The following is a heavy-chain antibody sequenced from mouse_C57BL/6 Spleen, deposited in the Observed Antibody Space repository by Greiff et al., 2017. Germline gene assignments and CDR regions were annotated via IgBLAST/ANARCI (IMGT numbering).Heavy chain of an antibody. D-gene: IGHD2-4*01. CDR2: IDPETGGT. CDR1: GYTFTDYE. CDR3: TRGDDYDGFDY. Sequence: VQLQESGAELVRPGASVTLSCQASGYTFTDYEMHWVKQTPVHGLEWIGAIDPETGGTAYNQKFKGKAILTADKSSSTAYMELRSLTSEDSAVYYCTRGDDYDGFDYWGQGTTLTVSS. J-gene: IGHJ2*01. V-gene: IGHV1-15*01.